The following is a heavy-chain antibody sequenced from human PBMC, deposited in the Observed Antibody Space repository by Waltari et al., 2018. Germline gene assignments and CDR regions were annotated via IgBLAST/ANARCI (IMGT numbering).Heavy chain of an antibody. V-gene: IGHV4-34*01. J-gene: IGHJ5*02. Sequence: QVQLQQWGAGLLKPSETLSLTCAVYGGSFSGYYWSWIRQPPGKGLEWIGEINHSGSTNYHPSLKSRVTISVDTSKNQFSLKLSSVTAADTAVYYCARGQPIEQQLVRDWFDPWGQGTLVTVSS. CDR1: GGSFSGYY. CDR2: INHSGST. CDR3: ARGQPIEQQLVRDWFDP. D-gene: IGHD6-13*01.